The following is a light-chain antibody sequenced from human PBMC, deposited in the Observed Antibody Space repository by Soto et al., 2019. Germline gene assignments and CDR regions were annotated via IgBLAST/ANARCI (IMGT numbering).Light chain of an antibody. CDR1: QSISAW. CDR3: QQYNNYGSWT. CDR2: KAS. J-gene: IGKJ1*01. Sequence: DIQMTQSPSTLSGSVGDTVTITCRASQSISAWVAWYQQKPGKAPKLLIYKASSLESGVPSRFSGSGSGTEFTLTISSLQPDDFATYYCQQYNNYGSWTFGQGTKVEIK. V-gene: IGKV1-5*03.